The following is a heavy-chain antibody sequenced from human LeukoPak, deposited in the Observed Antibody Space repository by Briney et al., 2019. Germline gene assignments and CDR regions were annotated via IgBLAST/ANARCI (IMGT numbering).Heavy chain of an antibody. CDR3: ARPGYSYGYPVWFDP. D-gene: IGHD5-18*01. J-gene: IGHJ5*02. Sequence: SETLSLTCAVYGGSFSGYYWSWIRQPPGKGLEWIGEINHSGYTNYNPSLKSRVTISVDTSKNQFSLKLSSVTAADTAVYYCARPGYSYGYPVWFDPWGQGTLVTVSS. V-gene: IGHV4-34*01. CDR1: GGSFSGYY. CDR2: INHSGYT.